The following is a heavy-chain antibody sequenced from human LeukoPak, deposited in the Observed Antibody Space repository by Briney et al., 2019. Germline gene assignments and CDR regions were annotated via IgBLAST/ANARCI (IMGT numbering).Heavy chain of an antibody. J-gene: IGHJ4*02. Sequence: PSETLSLTCAVSGYSISSGYYWGWIRQPPGKGLEWIGSIYHSGSTYYNPSLKSRVTISVDTSKNQFSLKLSSVTAADTAVYYCARLDSSGYGILWYWGQGTPVTVSS. D-gene: IGHD3-22*01. CDR3: ARLDSSGYGILWY. CDR1: GYSISSGYY. CDR2: IYHSGST. V-gene: IGHV4-38-2*01.